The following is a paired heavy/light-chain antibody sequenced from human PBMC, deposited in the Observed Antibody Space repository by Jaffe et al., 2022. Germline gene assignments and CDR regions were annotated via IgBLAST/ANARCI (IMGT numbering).Light chain of an antibody. CDR1: QSVGNTY. CDR3: QQYGSSLTWT. Sequence: EIVLTQSPGTLSLSPGERATLSCRASQSVGNTYLAWYQQKPGQAPRLLIYDASSRATGIPDRFSGSGSGTDFTLTISRLEPEDFAVYYCQQYGSSLTWTFGQGTKVEIK. CDR2: DAS. J-gene: IGKJ1*01. V-gene: IGKV3-20*01.
Heavy chain of an antibody. CDR1: GYIFTNYY. CDR2: INPSGGST. Sequence: QVQLVQSGAEVKKPGASVKVSCKASGYIFTNYYMHWVRQARGQGPEWMGIINPSGGSTTYAQKFQGRVTMTRDTSTSKVYMELSSLRSEDTAVYYCARGFAVMKTPFDYWGQGTLVTVSS. J-gene: IGHJ4*02. CDR3: ARGFAVMKTPFDY. V-gene: IGHV1-46*01. D-gene: IGHD2-8*01.